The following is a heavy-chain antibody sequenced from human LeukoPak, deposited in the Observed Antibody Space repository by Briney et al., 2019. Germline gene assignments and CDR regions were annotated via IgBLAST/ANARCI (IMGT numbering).Heavy chain of an antibody. V-gene: IGHV1-24*01. CDR1: GYTLTELS. CDR2: FDPEDGET. CDR3: AKDIGGYYDSDGAFDI. Sequence: ASVKVSCKVSGYTLTELSMHWVRQAPGKGLEWMGGFDPEDGETIYAQKFQGRVTMTEDTSTDTAYMELSSLRSEDTAVYYCAKDIGGYYDSDGAFDIWGQGTMVTVSS. J-gene: IGHJ3*02. D-gene: IGHD3-22*01.